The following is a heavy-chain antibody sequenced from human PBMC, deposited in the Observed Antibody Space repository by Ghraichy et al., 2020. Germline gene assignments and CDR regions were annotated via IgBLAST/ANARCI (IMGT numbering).Heavy chain of an antibody. CDR3: ARPGSTTGWYYFDY. J-gene: IGHJ4*02. CDR1: GGSVSGSSYY. D-gene: IGHD6-19*01. V-gene: IGHV4-39*01. CDR2: IEYSGSS. Sequence: SETLSLTCTVSGGSVSGSSYYWGWIRQPPGKGLEWIGSIEYSGSSRYNPSLKSRVTISVDTSKNQFSLKLSSVTAADTAVYYCARPGSTTGWYYFDYWGQGTLVTVSS.